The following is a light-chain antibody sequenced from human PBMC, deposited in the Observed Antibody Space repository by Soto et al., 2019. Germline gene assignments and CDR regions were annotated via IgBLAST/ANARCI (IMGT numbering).Light chain of an antibody. CDR2: GAS. V-gene: IGKV3-20*01. J-gene: IGKJ1*01. CDR1: QSVSNNY. Sequence: EILLTQSPGTLSLSPGERATLSCRASQSVSNNYLAWYQQKPRHAPRLLIYGASNRATGIPDSLSGSASGTDFPLTISRLEPEDFAVYYCQQYGTSGTFGQGTKVDIK. CDR3: QQYGTSGT.